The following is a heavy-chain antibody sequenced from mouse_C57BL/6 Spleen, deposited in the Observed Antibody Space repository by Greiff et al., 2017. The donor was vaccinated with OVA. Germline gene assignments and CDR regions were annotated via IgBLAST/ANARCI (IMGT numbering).Heavy chain of an antibody. J-gene: IGHJ1*03. CDR1: GYTFTSYW. CDR2: IHPNSGST. V-gene: IGHV1-64*01. CDR3: ARRTVVATPYFDV. D-gene: IGHD1-1*01. Sequence: QVQLQQPGAELVKLGASVKLSCKASGYTFTSYWMHWVKQRPGQGLEWIGMIHPNSGSTNYNEKFKSKATLTVDKSSSTAYMQLSSLTSEDSAVYYCARRTVVATPYFDVWGTGTTVTVSS.